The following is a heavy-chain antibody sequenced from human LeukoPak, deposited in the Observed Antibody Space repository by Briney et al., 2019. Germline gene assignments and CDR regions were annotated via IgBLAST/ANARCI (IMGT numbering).Heavy chain of an antibody. CDR1: GFTFSSYW. J-gene: IGHJ5*01. CDR3: ARYYYDSSGLNWFDS. D-gene: IGHD3-22*01. Sequence: GGSLRLSCTASGFTFSSYWMHWVRQAPGKGLVWVSRINSDGSSITYADSVKGRFTISRDNAKNTLYLQMNSLRAEDTAVYYCARYYYDSSGLNWFDSWGQGTLVTVSS. V-gene: IGHV3-74*01. CDR2: INSDGSSI.